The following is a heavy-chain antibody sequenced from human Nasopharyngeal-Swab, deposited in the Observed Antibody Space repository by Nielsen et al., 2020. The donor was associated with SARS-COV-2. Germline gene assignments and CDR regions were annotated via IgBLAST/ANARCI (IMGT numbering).Heavy chain of an antibody. J-gene: IGHJ6*02. CDR2: IYYTGSA. CDR3: ARQTGMDV. Sequence: TLSLTCAVSGGSIMSSSYYWGWIRQPPGKGLEWIGVIYYTGSAHYSPSLKSRVTISEDTSRNQFFLRVASVTAEDTAVYYCARQTGMDVWGQGTSVTVSS. CDR1: GGSIMSSSYY. V-gene: IGHV4-39*01.